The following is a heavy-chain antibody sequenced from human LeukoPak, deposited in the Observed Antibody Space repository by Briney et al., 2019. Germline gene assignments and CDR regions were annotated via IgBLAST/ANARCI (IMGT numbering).Heavy chain of an antibody. CDR3: ARDGGDGYNFYY. CDR2: INPNGGVT. D-gene: IGHD5-24*01. Sequence: ASVKVSCKASGYTFTYYYMHWVRQAPGQGLEWMGWINPNGGVTNYAQKFQGRVTMTRDTSISTAYMELSRLRSDDAAEYYCARDGGDGYNFYYWGQGTLVTVSS. V-gene: IGHV1-2*02. CDR1: GYTFTYYY. J-gene: IGHJ4*02.